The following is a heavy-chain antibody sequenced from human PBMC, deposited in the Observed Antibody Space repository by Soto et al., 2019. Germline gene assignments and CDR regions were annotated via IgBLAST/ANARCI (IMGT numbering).Heavy chain of an antibody. CDR3: VMVDNYVTPTPQDV. J-gene: IGHJ6*02. V-gene: IGHV1-18*01. CDR1: GYIFVNYG. Sequence: QVQLVQCGHEVKKPGASVKVSCKASGYIFVNYGIAWVRQAPGQGLEWMGWISPYTGNTHSATKVQGRLTMTTDTSTSTAFMDLGSLTSDDTAVYYCVMVDNYVTPTPQDVWGQGTTVTVSS. D-gene: IGHD3-16*01. CDR2: ISPYTGNT.